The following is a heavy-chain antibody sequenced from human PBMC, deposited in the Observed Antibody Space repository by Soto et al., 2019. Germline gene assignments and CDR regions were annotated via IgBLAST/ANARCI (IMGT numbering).Heavy chain of an antibody. V-gene: IGHV4-59*12. D-gene: IGHD3-3*01. CDR1: GGSISSYY. J-gene: IGHJ5*02. CDR3: ARDFGVVMGKNWFDP. Sequence: SETLSLTCTVSGGSISSYYWSWIRQPPGKGLEWIGYIYYSGSTNYNPSLKSRVTISVDTSKNQFSLKLSSVTAADTAVYYCARDFGVVMGKNWFDPWGQGTLVTVSS. CDR2: IYYSGST.